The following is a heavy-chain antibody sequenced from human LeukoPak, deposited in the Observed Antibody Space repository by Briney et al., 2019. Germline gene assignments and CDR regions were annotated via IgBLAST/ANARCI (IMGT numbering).Heavy chain of an antibody. CDR2: SVPIFDTT. D-gene: IGHD3-16*01. Sequence: SVKVSCKVSGGTFGSYTINWVRQAPGQGLEWMGRSVPIFDTTNYARNFQGRVTITADKSTTTVYMELTSLRSDDTAVYYCSGGLHWHHDSWGEGTLVTVSS. J-gene: IGHJ5*02. CDR1: GGTFGSYT. CDR3: SGGLHWHHDS. V-gene: IGHV1-69*08.